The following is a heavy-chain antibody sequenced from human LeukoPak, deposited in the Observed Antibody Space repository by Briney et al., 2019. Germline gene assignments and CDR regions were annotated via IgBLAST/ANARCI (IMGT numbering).Heavy chain of an antibody. Sequence: GASVKVSCKASGYTFTSYDINWVRQATGRGLEWMGWMNPNSGNTGYAQKFQGRVTITRNTSISTAYMELSSLRSEDTAVYYCARVGGLRYFDWLLGRDYYYYYYMDVWGKGTTVTVSS. D-gene: IGHD3-9*01. V-gene: IGHV1-8*03. J-gene: IGHJ6*03. CDR1: GYTFTSYD. CDR2: MNPNSGNT. CDR3: ARVGGLRYFDWLLGRDYYYYYYMDV.